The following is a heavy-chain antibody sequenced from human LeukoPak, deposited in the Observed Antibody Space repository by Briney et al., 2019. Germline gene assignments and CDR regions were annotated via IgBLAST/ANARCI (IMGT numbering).Heavy chain of an antibody. CDR1: GYTFTSYG. V-gene: IGHV1-18*01. J-gene: IGHJ4*02. Sequence: GASVKVSCEASGYTFTSYGISWVRQAPGQGLEWMGWISAYNGNTNYAQKLQGRVTMTTDTSTSTAYMELRSLRSDDTAVYYCARDPLLYGDYASDYWGQGTLVTVSS. CDR3: ARDPLLYGDYASDY. D-gene: IGHD4-17*01. CDR2: ISAYNGNT.